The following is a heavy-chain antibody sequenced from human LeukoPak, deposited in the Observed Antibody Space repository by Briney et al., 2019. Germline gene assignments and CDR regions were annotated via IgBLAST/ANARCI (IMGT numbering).Heavy chain of an antibody. CDR2: ISGSGGST. V-gene: IGHV3-23*01. CDR1: GFTFSSYA. CDR3: AKLIVGATTHYFDY. Sequence: GGSLRLSCAASGFTFSSYAMSWVRQAPGKGLEWVSAISGSGGSTYYADSVKGRFTISGDNSKNTLYLQMNSLRAEDTAVYYCAKLIVGATTHYFDYWGQGTLVTVSS. D-gene: IGHD1-26*01. J-gene: IGHJ4*02.